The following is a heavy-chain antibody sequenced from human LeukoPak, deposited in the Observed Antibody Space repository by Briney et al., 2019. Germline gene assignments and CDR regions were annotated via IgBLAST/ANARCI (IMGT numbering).Heavy chain of an antibody. CDR3: ATDLGSSRPNF. Sequence: AGSLRLSCAASGCSFSTYWMSWVRQAPGKGMEWVANIKQDGSEKYYVDSAKGRFTISRDNAKNSLYLQMNSLRAEDTAVYYCATDLGSSRPNFWGQGILVTVSS. D-gene: IGHD6-13*01. CDR1: GCSFSTYW. J-gene: IGHJ4*02. V-gene: IGHV3-7*01. CDR2: IKQDGSEK.